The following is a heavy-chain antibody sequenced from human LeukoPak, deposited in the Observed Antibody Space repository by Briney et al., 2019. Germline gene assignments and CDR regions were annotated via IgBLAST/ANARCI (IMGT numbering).Heavy chain of an antibody. CDR3: ATRKGGRDGSVFDP. J-gene: IGHJ5*02. V-gene: IGHV4-59*08. CDR2: VYYTGST. CDR1: GGSITSDY. Sequence: SGTLSLTCIVSGGSITSDYWTWIRQSPGKGLEWIGYVYYTGSTNYHPSFKSRITISMDTSKNQFSLIMTSVTAADTAIYYCATRKGGRDGSVFDPWGQGTLVTVSS.